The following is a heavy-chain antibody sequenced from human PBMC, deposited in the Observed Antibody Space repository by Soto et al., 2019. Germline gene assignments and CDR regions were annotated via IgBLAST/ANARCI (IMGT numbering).Heavy chain of an antibody. CDR2: ISGSGGRS. D-gene: IGHD3-16*01. CDR3: AKAYFVWSSEQPYYFDY. Sequence: GGSLRLSCAASGFTFSNYPMTWVRQGPGKGLEWVSGISGSGGRSYYADSVKGRFTISRDNSKSTLYLQMNSLRAEDTAVYYCAKAYFVWSSEQPYYFDYWGQGT. CDR1: GFTFSNYP. J-gene: IGHJ4*02. V-gene: IGHV3-23*01.